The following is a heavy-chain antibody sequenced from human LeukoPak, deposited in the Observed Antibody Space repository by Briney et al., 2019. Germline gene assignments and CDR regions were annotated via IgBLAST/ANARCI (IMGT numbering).Heavy chain of an antibody. Sequence: KPSETLSLTCTVSGGSISSYYWSWIRQPPGKGLEWIGYIYYSGSTNYNPSLKSRVTISVDTSKNQFSPKLSSVTAADTAVYYCAREVNGYFDYWGQGTLVTVSS. V-gene: IGHV4-59*01. CDR3: AREVNGYFDY. CDR2: IYYSGST. D-gene: IGHD2-8*01. CDR1: GGSISSYY. J-gene: IGHJ4*02.